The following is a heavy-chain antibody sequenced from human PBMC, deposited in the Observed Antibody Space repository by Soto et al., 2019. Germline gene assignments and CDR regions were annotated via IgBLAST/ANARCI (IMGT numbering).Heavy chain of an antibody. CDR3: ARSAFTYYYDSSGYVGGAFDI. D-gene: IGHD3-22*01. V-gene: IGHV4-30-2*01. CDR2: IYHSGST. Sequence: LSLTCAVSGGSIISGGYSWSWIRQPPGKGLEWIGYIYHSGSTYYNPSLKSRVTISVDRSKNQFSLKLSSVTAADTAVYYCARSAFTYYYDSSGYVGGAFDIWGQGTMVTVSS. CDR1: GGSIISGGYS. J-gene: IGHJ3*02.